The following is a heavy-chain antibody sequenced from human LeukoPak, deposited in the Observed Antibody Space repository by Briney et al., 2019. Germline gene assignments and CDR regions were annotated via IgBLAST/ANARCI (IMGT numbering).Heavy chain of an antibody. CDR3: ARGYGSGSYYSY. CDR1: GGSISSGGYY. V-gene: IGHV4-31*03. CDR2: IYYSGST. D-gene: IGHD3-10*01. J-gene: IGHJ4*02. Sequence: SGTLSLTCTVSGGSISSGGYYWSWIRQHPGKGLEWIGYIYYSGSTYYNPSLKSRVTISVDTSKNQFSLKLSSVTAADTAVYYCARGYGSGSYYSYWGQGTLVTVSS.